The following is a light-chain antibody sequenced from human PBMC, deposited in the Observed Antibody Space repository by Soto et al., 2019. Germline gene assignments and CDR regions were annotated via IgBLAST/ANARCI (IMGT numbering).Light chain of an antibody. V-gene: IGKV3-11*01. CDR2: DAS. CDR3: QQRSNWPPWT. Sequence: EIVLTQSPATLSLSPGERATLSCRASQSVSSYLACYQQKPGQAPRLLIYDASNRATGIPARFIGSGSGADFTLTISSLEPEDVAVYYCQQRSNWPPWTFGQGTKVEIK. CDR1: QSVSSY. J-gene: IGKJ1*01.